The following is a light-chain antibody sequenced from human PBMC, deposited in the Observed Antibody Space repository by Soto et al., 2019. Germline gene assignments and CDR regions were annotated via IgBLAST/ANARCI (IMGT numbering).Light chain of an antibody. V-gene: IGKV3-15*01. Sequence: EIVMTQSPATLSVSPGERATLSCRASQSVSSNLAWYQQKPGQAPRLLIYGASTRATGIPARFSGSGSGTEFTLTISSLQSEDVAVYYCQQRRDFFQVTFGPGTKVDI. CDR1: QSVSSN. CDR3: QQRRDFFQVT. J-gene: IGKJ3*01. CDR2: GAS.